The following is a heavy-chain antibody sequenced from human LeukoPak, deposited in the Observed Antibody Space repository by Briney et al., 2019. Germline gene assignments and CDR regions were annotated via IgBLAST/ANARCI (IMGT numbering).Heavy chain of an antibody. D-gene: IGHD6-13*01. Sequence: GGSLRLSCAASGFTFSSYAMSWVRQAPGKGLEWVSAISGSGGSTYYADSVKGRFTTSRDNSKNTLYLQMNSLRAEDTAVYYCAKVSGYSSSWRFDYWGQGTLVTVSS. CDR2: ISGSGGST. V-gene: IGHV3-23*01. J-gene: IGHJ4*02. CDR1: GFTFSSYA. CDR3: AKVSGYSSSWRFDY.